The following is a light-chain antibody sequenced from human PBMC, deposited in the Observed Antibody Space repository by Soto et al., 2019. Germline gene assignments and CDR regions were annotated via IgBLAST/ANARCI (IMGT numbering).Light chain of an antibody. J-gene: IGKJ4*01. CDR3: QEYNGNSGLT. CDR2: SAS. CDR1: QSISSW. Sequence: DIQMTQSPSTLSASVGDRVTITCRASQSISSWLAWYQQKPGKAPNLLIFSASGLERGVPSRFSGRGSGTEFTLTISSLKPDDFATYYCQEYNGNSGLTFGGGNKVEIK. V-gene: IGKV1-5*03.